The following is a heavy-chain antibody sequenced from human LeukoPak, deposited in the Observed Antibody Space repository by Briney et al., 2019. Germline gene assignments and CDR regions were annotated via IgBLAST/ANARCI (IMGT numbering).Heavy chain of an antibody. CDR2: ISGSSSYT. CDR1: GFTFSTYS. J-gene: IGHJ4*02. D-gene: IGHD5-12*01. CDR3: ARGTTGGYSPSH. V-gene: IGHV3-21*01. Sequence: GGCLRLSCAASGFTFSTYSMSWVRQAPGKGLEWVSSISGSSSYTFYADSVRGRFTISRDNAKNSLYLQMNSLRAEDTAVYYCARGTTGGYSPSHWGQGTLVTVS.